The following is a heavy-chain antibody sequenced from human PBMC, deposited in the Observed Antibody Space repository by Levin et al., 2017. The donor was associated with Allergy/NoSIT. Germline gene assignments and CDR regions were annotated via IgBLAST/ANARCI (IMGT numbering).Heavy chain of an antibody. J-gene: IGHJ4*02. CDR3: AKGPDYGDYGGGEM. V-gene: IGHV3-23*01. CDR1: GFTFSSYA. Sequence: GGSLRLSCAASGFTFSSYAMSWVRQAPGKGLEWVSAISGSGGSTYYADSVKGRFTISRDNSKNTLYLQMNSLRAEDTAVYYCAKGPDYGDYGGGEMRGQGTLVTVSS. CDR2: ISGSGGST. D-gene: IGHD4-17*01.